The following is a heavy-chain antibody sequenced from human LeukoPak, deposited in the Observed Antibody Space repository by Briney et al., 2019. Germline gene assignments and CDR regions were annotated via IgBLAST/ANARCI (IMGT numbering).Heavy chain of an antibody. CDR1: GGSISSGSYY. CDR3: ASTIAVAGTFGMSYYYYMDV. D-gene: IGHD6-19*01. Sequence: SQTLSLTCADSGGSISSGSYYWSWIRQPAGKGLEWIGRIYTSGSTNYNPSLKSRVTISVDTSKNQFSLKLSSVTAADTAVYYCASTIAVAGTFGMSYYYYMDVWGKGTTVTVSS. CDR2: IYTSGST. J-gene: IGHJ6*03. V-gene: IGHV4-61*02.